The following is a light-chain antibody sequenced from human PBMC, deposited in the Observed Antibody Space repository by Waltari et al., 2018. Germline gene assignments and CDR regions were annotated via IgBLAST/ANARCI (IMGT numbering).Light chain of an antibody. V-gene: IGKV2-28*01. CDR2: LGS. J-gene: IGKJ5*01. CDR3: MEALQSVT. CDR1: QSLLHSNGYNY. Sequence: DIVMTQSPLPLPVTPGEPASSPCRSSQSLLHSNGYNYLDWYLQKPGQSPQILIYLGSNRASGVPDRFSGSGSGTDFTLKISRVEAEDAGVYYCMEALQSVTFGQGTRLEIK.